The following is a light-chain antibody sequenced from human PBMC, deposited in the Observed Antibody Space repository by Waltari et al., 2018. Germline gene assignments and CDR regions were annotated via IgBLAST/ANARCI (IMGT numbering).Light chain of an antibody. CDR2: DDS. CDR1: TIGSKS. Sequence: SYVLPQPPSVSVAPGQTARITCGGNTIGSKSVHWYQQNPGQAPVLVVHDDSDRPSGIPERFSGSNSGDTATLTISRVEAGDEADYYCQLWDNNSDHVVFGGGTKLTVL. V-gene: IGLV3-21*02. CDR3: QLWDNNSDHVV. J-gene: IGLJ2*01.